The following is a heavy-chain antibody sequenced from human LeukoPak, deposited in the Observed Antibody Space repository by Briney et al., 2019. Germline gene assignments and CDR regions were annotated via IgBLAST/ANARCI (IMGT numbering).Heavy chain of an antibody. CDR2: ISSSSSTI. J-gene: IGHJ4*02. V-gene: IGHV3-48*02. CDR3: ARDRGYYGSGSSFDY. Sequence: GGSLRLSCAASGFTFSSYSMNWVRQAPGKGLEWVSYISSSSSTIYYADSVKGRFTISRDNAKNSLYLQMSSLRDEDTAVYYCARDRGYYGSGSSFDYWGQGTLVTVSS. D-gene: IGHD3-10*01. CDR1: GFTFSSYS.